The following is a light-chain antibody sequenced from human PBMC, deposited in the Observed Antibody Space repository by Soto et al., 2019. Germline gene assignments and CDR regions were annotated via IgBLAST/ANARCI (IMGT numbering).Light chain of an antibody. CDR3: ISYTTSGTLWV. Sequence: QSVLTQPASVSGSPGQAITISCTGASSDVGGYNYVSWYQQHPGKAPKLIIYDVSIRPSGVSNRFSGSTSGNTASLTISGLQAEDEADYYCISYTTSGTLWVFGGGTKLTVL. CDR1: SSDVGGYNY. CDR2: DVS. V-gene: IGLV2-14*01. J-gene: IGLJ3*02.